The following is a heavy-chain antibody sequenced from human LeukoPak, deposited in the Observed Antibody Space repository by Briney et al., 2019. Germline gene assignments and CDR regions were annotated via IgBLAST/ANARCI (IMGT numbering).Heavy chain of an antibody. V-gene: IGHV4-4*07. CDR2: IYTSGST. Sequence: SETLSLTCTVSGGSISSYYWSWIRQPAGKGLEWIGRIYTSGSTNYNPSLKSRVTMSVDTSKNQFSLKLSSVTAADTAVYYCAGEGAPIVLMVYDVVGWFDPWGQGTLVTVSS. D-gene: IGHD2-8*01. J-gene: IGHJ5*02. CDR1: GGSISSYY. CDR3: AGEGAPIVLMVYDVVGWFDP.